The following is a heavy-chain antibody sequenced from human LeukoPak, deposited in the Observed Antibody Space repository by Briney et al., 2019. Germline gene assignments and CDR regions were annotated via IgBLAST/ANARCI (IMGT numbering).Heavy chain of an antibody. CDR2: IKEDGSEK. CDR3: ARDTSGLDN. D-gene: IGHD6-19*01. Sequence: PGGSLRLSCAASGFTVSSKYMHWVRQAPGKGLEWVANIKEDGSEKYYVDSVKGRFTISRDNAKSSLFLQMNSLRGEDTAVYYCARDTSGLDNWGQGTLVTVSS. V-gene: IGHV3-7*05. J-gene: IGHJ4*02. CDR1: GFTVSSKY.